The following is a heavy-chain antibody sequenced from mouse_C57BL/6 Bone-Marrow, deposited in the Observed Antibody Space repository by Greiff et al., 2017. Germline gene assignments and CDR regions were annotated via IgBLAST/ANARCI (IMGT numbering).Heavy chain of an antibody. V-gene: IGHV5-4*01. CDR1: GFTFSSYA. CDR2: ISDGGSYT. Sequence: DVMLVESGGGLVKPGGSLKLSCAASGFTFSSYAMSWVRQTPEKRLEWVATISDGGSYTYYPDNVKGRFTISRDNAKNNLYLQMSHLKSEDTAMYYCARDGFNRRFAYWGQGTLVTVSA. J-gene: IGHJ3*01. CDR3: ARDGFNRRFAY.